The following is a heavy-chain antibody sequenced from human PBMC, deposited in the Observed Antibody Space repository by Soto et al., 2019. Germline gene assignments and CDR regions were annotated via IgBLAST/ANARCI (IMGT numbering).Heavy chain of an antibody. CDR2: ISGSGGSI. D-gene: IGHD2-15*01. J-gene: IGHJ4*02. V-gene: IGHV3-23*01. CDR1: GFTVSNSA. CDR3: AKGRKLMVVSATLTFDF. Sequence: GGSLRLSCAASGFTVSNSAMTWVRLAPGKGLEWVSSISGSGGSIYYADSAKGRFTVSRDNSKNTLYLQLNSLRAEDTAVYYCAKGRKLMVVSATLTFDFWGQGTLVTVSS.